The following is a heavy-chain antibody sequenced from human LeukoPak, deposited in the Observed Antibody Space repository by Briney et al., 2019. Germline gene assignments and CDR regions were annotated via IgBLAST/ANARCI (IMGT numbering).Heavy chain of an antibody. CDR3: ARVPRNYYGSGSALDY. CDR1: GFTFSNYW. J-gene: IGHJ4*02. D-gene: IGHD3-10*01. Sequence: GGSLRRSCAASGFTFSNYWMHWVRQAPGKGLVWVSRINPDGSSTTYADSVKGRFTVSRDNAKNTLYLQMNSLRAEDTAVYYCARVPRNYYGSGSALDYWGQGTRVTVSA. CDR2: INPDGSST. V-gene: IGHV3-74*03.